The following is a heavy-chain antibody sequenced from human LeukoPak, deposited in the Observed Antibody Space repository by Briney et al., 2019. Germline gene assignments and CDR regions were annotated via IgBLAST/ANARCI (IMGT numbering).Heavy chain of an antibody. D-gene: IGHD3-10*01. Sequence: SETLSLTRAVYGGSFSGYYWSWIRQPPGKGLEWIGEINHSGSTNYNPSLKSRVTISVDTSKNQFSLKLSSVTAADTAVYYCARDPHYYGSGSFYWGQGTLVTVSS. CDR3: ARDPHYYGSGSFY. V-gene: IGHV4-34*01. J-gene: IGHJ4*02. CDR2: INHSGST. CDR1: GGSFSGYY.